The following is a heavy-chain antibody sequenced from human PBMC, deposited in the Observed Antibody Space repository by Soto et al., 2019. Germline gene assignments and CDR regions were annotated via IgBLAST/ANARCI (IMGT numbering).Heavy chain of an antibody. CDR3: ARVDSGYDYASNYYYYYMDV. J-gene: IGHJ6*03. D-gene: IGHD5-12*01. V-gene: IGHV1-18*01. Sequence: QVQLVQSGAEVKKPGASVKVSCKASGYTFTSYGISWVRQAPGQGLEWMGWISAYNGNTNYAQKRQGRVTMTTDTSTSTAYMELRSLRSDDTAVYYCARVDSGYDYASNYYYYYMDVWGKGTTVTVSS. CDR1: GYTFTSYG. CDR2: ISAYNGNT.